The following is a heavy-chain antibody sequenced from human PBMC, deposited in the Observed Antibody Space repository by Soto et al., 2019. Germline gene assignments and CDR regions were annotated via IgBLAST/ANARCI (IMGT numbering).Heavy chain of an antibody. CDR2: MPHSVTT. D-gene: IGHD5-12*01. Sequence: SETLSLTCAVSCFSISSGYYWGWFRPPPLKGLEWIGSMPHSVTTYYNPSLKSRVTMSVDTSKTQFSLKLRSVTAADTAVYYCARDYGKFVATIYFDYWGQGALGT. J-gene: IGHJ4*02. CDR1: CFSISSGYY. V-gene: IGHV4-38-2*02. CDR3: ARDYGKFVATIYFDY.